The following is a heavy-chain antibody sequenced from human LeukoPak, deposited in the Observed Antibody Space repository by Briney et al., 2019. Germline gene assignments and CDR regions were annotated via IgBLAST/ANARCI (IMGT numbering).Heavy chain of an antibody. Sequence: GDSLKISCKGSGYTFTSWWIGWVRQMPGKGLEWMGIIYPGNSDTRYSPSFQGQVTISADRSISTAYLQWSSLTASDTAIYYCARHGGYTWNDIYFDRWGQGTLVTVSS. J-gene: IGHJ5*02. CDR2: IYPGNSDT. V-gene: IGHV5-51*01. D-gene: IGHD1-1*01. CDR3: ARHGGYTWNDIYFDR. CDR1: GYTFTSWW.